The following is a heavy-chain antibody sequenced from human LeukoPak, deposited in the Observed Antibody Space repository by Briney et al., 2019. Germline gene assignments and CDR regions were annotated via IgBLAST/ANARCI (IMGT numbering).Heavy chain of an antibody. V-gene: IGHV1-18*01. D-gene: IGHD2-2*01. CDR2: ISAYNGNT. CDR1: GYTFSNFG. Sequence: ASVKVSCKASGYTFSNFGITWVRQAPGQGLECMGWISAYNGNTKYTQIFQGRVTMTTDASTSTAYMELSSLRSEDTAVYYCARDEIVVVPAAITRYYYYYMDVWGKGTTVTVSS. J-gene: IGHJ6*03. CDR3: ARDEIVVVPAAITRYYYYYMDV.